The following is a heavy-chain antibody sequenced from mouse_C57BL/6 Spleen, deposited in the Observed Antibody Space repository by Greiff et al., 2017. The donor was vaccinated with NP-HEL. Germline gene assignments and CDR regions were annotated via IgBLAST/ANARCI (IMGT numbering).Heavy chain of an antibody. D-gene: IGHD1-1*01. CDR2: INPSTGGT. Sequence: EVQLQQSGPELVKPGASVKISCKASGYSFTGYYMNWVKQSPEKSLEWIGEINPSTGGTTYNQKFKAKATLTVDKSSSTAYMQLKSLTSEDSAVYYCARGGVVAPYAMDYWGQGTSVTVSS. V-gene: IGHV1-42*01. J-gene: IGHJ4*01. CDR1: GYSFTGYY. CDR3: ARGGVVAPYAMDY.